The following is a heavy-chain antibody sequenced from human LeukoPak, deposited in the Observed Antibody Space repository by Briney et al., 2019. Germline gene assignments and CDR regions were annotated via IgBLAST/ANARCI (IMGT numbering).Heavy chain of an antibody. V-gene: IGHV1-2*02. J-gene: IGHJ4*02. Sequence: ASVKVSCKASGYTFTGYYMHWVRQAPGQGLEWRGWINPNSGGTNYAQKFQGRVTMTRDTSISTAYMELSRLRSDDTAVYYCARDASDIGSGYFDYWGQGTLVTVSS. CDR3: ARDASDIGSGYFDY. CDR1: GYTFTGYY. D-gene: IGHD3-3*01. CDR2: INPNSGGT.